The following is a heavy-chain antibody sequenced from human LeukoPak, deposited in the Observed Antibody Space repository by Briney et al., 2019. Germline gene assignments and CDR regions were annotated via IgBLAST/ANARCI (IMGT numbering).Heavy chain of an antibody. CDR3: ARHSGYLFQH. Sequence: VASVKVSRKASGGTFSSYAISWVRQAPGQGLEWMGRIIPIFGTANYAQKFQGRVTITTDESTSTAYMELSSLRSEDTAVYYCARHSGYLFQHWGQGTLVTVSS. CDR2: IIPIFGTA. J-gene: IGHJ1*01. V-gene: IGHV1-69*05. CDR1: GGTFSSYA. D-gene: IGHD3-22*01.